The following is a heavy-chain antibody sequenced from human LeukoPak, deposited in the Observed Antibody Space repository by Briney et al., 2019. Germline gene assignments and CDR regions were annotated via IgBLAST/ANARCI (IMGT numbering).Heavy chain of an antibody. D-gene: IGHD6-13*01. V-gene: IGHV3-33*01. CDR2: IWYDGSNK. CDR1: GFTFSSYG. CDR3: ARWINAAARRAYFDY. Sequence: GGSLRLSCAASGFTFSSYGMHWVRQAPGKGLEWVAVIWYDGSNKYYADSVKGRFTISRDNSKNTLYLQMNSLRAEDTAVYYCARWINAAARRAYFDYWGQGTLVTVSS. J-gene: IGHJ4*02.